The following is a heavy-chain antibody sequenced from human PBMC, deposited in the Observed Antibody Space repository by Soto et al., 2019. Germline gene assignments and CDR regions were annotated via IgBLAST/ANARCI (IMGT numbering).Heavy chain of an antibody. CDR2: INHSGST. D-gene: IGHD3-22*01. J-gene: IGHJ4*02. CDR1: GGSFSGYY. V-gene: IGHV4-34*01. CDR3: ARAGYYYESSAFDY. Sequence: QVQLQQWGAGLWKPSETLSLSCAVYGGSFSGYYWSWIRQPPGKGLQWMGEINHSGSTNYNPSLKSRVTISVDTSKNQFSLKLSSVTAADTAVYYCARAGYYYESSAFDYWGQGTLVTVSS.